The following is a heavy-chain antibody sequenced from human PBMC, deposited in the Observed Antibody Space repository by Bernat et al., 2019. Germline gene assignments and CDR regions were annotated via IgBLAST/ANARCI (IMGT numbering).Heavy chain of an antibody. CDR1: GFTFGDYF. V-gene: IGHV3-7*03. CDR2: IKGDGSDK. CDR3: VRDFMGI. Sequence: EEQLVESGGGLVQPGGSLRLSCVASGFTFGDYFMSWVRQAPGKGLEWVANIKGDGSDKYYVDSVKGRCTISRDNAEKSLYLQMNSLRAENMAIYYCVRDFMGIWGQGTLVTVSS. J-gene: IGHJ4*02. D-gene: IGHD7-27*01.